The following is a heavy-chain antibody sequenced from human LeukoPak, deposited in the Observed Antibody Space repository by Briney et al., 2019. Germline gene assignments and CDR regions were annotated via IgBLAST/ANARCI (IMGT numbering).Heavy chain of an antibody. CDR3: TRPVLGYCSSTSCPGAYYYYMDV. J-gene: IGHJ6*03. CDR1: GFTFSGSA. CDR2: IRSKANSYAT. V-gene: IGHV3-73*01. Sequence: GGSLRLSCAASGFTFSGSAMHWVRQASGKGLEWVGRIRSKANSYATAYAASVKGRFTISRDDSKNTAYLQMNSLKTEDTAVYYCTRPVLGYCSSTSCPGAYYYYMDVWGKGTTVTISS. D-gene: IGHD2-2*01.